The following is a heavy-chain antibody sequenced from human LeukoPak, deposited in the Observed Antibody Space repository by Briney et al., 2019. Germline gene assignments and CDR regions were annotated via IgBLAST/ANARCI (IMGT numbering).Heavy chain of an antibody. J-gene: IGHJ4*02. CDR1: GGSISSGSYY. CDR3: AREGMVRGVRVNYFDY. V-gene: IGHV4-39*07. CDR2: IYYSGST. Sequence: SQTLSLTCTVSGGSISSGSYYWSWIRQPPGKWLEWIGSIYYSGSTYYNPSLKSRVTISVDTSKNQFSLKLSSVPAADTAVYYCAREGMVRGVRVNYFDYWGQGTLVTVSS. D-gene: IGHD3-10*01.